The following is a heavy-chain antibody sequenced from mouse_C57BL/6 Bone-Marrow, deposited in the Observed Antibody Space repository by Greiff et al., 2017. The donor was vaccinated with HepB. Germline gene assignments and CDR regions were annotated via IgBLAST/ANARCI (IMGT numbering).Heavy chain of an antibody. CDR2: IYPGGGYT. D-gene: IGHD1-1*02. V-gene: IGHV1-63*01. CDR3: AREPYGYAMDY. J-gene: IGHJ4*01. CDR1: GYTFTNYW. Sequence: VQWVESGAELVRPGTSVKMSCKASGYTFTNYWIGWAKQRPGHGLEWIGDIYPGGGYTNYNEKFKVKATLTADKSSSTAYMQISSLTSEDSAIYYCAREPYGYAMDYWGQGTSVTVSS.